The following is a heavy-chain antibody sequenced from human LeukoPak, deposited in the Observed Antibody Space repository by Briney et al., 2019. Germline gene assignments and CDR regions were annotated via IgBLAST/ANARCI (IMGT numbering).Heavy chain of an antibody. CDR3: ARERRALTLNWLDP. CDR1: GYTFSDYY. J-gene: IGHJ5*02. Sequence: ASVKVSCKASGYTFSDYYIHWVRPAPGQGLEWMGWINPNSDGRNYAQKFQGRVTMTRDTSINTAYMDLSSLRSDDTAVYYCARERRALTLNWLDPWGQGTLVTVSS. CDR2: INPNSDGR. V-gene: IGHV1-2*02.